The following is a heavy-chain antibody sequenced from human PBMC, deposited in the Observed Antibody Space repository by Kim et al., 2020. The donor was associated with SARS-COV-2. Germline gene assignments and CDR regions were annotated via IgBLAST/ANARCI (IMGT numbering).Heavy chain of an antibody. CDR3: ASLVMANYRGDWFDP. D-gene: IGHD1-7*01. CDR2: INHSGST. V-gene: IGHV4-34*01. Sequence: SETLSLTCAVYGGSFSGYYWSWIRQPPGKGLEWIGEINHSGSTNYNPSLKSRVTISVDTSKNQFSLKLSSVTAADTAVYYCASLVMANYRGDWFDPWGQGTLVTVSS. CDR1: GGSFSGYY. J-gene: IGHJ5*02.